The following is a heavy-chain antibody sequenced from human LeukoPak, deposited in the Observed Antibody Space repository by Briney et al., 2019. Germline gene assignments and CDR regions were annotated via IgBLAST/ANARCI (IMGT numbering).Heavy chain of an antibody. Sequence: GGSLRLSCAASGFPFSSYAMSWLRQAGGKGLEWVSALSGSVDSTYYADSVKGRFTISRDNSKTTLYQQMNRLRAEDTAVYYCARQSSGSSNWVDPWGQGTLVTVSS. CDR3: ARQSSGSSNWVDP. CDR1: GFPFSSYA. D-gene: IGHD6-19*01. J-gene: IGHJ5*02. CDR2: LSGSVDST. V-gene: IGHV3-23*01.